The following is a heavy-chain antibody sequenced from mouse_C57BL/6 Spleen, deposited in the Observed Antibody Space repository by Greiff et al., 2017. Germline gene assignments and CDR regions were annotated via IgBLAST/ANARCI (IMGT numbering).Heavy chain of an antibody. Sequence: EVQLQQSGAELVRPGASVKLSCTASGFNIKDYYMHWVKQRPEQGLEWIGRIDPEDGDTEYAPKFQGKATMTADTSSNTAYLQLSSLTSEDTAVYYCFYGSSRYWYFGVWGTGTTVTVSS. D-gene: IGHD1-1*01. CDR1: GFNIKDYY. J-gene: IGHJ1*03. CDR2: IDPEDGDT. V-gene: IGHV14-1*01. CDR3: FYGSSRYWYFGV.